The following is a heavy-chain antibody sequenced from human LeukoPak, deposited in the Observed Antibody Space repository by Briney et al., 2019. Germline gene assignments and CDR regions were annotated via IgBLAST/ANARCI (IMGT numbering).Heavy chain of an antibody. Sequence: PSETLSLTCTVSGGSISGYYWSWIRQPAGKGLEWIGRIYTSGSTNYNPSLKSRVTMSVDTSKNQFSLKLSSVTAADTAVYYCARDTIGYCSSTSCLSTHDAFDIWGQGTVVTVSS. CDR2: IYTSGST. CDR1: GGSISGYY. CDR3: ARDTIGYCSSTSCLSTHDAFDI. V-gene: IGHV4-4*07. D-gene: IGHD2-2*01. J-gene: IGHJ3*02.